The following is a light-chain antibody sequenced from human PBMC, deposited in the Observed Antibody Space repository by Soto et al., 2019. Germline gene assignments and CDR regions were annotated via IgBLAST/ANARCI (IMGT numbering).Light chain of an antibody. CDR1: SSDVGSYNL. J-gene: IGLJ1*01. Sequence: QSALTQPASVSGSPGQSITISCTGTSSDVGSYNLVSWYQQYLGKAPKLMIYEVSKRPSGVSNRFSGSKSGNTASLTISGLQAEDEGDYYCCLYVGGRTNLFGTGTKVTVL. CDR3: CLYVGGRTNL. CDR2: EVS. V-gene: IGLV2-23*02.